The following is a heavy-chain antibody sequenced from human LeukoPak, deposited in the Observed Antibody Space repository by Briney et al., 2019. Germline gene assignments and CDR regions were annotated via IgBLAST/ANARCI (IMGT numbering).Heavy chain of an antibody. Sequence: GGSLRLSCAASGFTFSSYTMSWVRQAPGKGLEWVPGISAGGETTYYTDSVKGQFTISRDNSKNTVYLQMNSLRAEDTAVYYCAKRHYYGSGSSDFDYWGQGTLVTVSS. CDR3: AKRHYYGSGSSDFDY. J-gene: IGHJ4*02. CDR1: GFTFSSYT. D-gene: IGHD3-10*01. CDR2: ISAGGETT. V-gene: IGHV3-23*01.